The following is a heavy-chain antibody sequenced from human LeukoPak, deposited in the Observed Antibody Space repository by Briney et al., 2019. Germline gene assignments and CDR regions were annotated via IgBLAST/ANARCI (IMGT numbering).Heavy chain of an antibody. V-gene: IGHV3-9*01. CDR3: AKVRGTYSSGFYFDS. Sequence: GGSLRLSCAASGFKFDSYAIHWVRQAPGKGLEWLSIISWNGGFMDYADSVKGRFTISRDNVKNSPYLEMNSLRPEDTAFYYCAKVRGTYSSGFYFDSWGQGTLVTVSS. J-gene: IGHJ4*02. CDR2: ISWNGGFM. D-gene: IGHD6-19*01. CDR1: GFKFDSYA.